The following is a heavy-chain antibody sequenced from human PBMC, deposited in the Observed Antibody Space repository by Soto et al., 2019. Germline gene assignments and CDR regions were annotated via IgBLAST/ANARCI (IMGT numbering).Heavy chain of an antibody. CDR2: IWYDGSNK. CDR3: ARDTARAMVRIYYGMDV. CDR1: GFTFSSYG. Sequence: QVQLVESGGGVVQPGRSLRLSCAASGFTFSSYGMDWVRQAPGEGLEWVAVIWYDGSNKYYADSVKGRFTISRDNSKNTLYLQVNSLRAEDTAVYYCARDTARAMVRIYYGMDVWGQGTTVTVSS. D-gene: IGHD3-10*01. J-gene: IGHJ6*02. V-gene: IGHV3-33*01.